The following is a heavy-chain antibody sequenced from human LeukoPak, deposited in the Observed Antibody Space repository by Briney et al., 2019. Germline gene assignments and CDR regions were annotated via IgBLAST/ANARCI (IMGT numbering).Heavy chain of an antibody. CDR3: ARGYSNYLYYFDY. CDR1: GYTFTSYD. V-gene: IGHV1-8*01. Sequence: ASVKVSCKASGYTFTSYDINWVRQATGQGHERMGWMNPNSGNTGYAQKFQGRVTMTRNTSISTAYMELSSLRSEDTAVYYCARGYSNYLYYFDYWGQGTLVTVSS. J-gene: IGHJ4*02. D-gene: IGHD4-11*01. CDR2: MNPNSGNT.